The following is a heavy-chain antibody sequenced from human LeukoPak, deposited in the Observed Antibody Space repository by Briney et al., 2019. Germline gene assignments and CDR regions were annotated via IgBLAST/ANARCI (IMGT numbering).Heavy chain of an antibody. D-gene: IGHD3-22*01. CDR3: ARGSDSSGYYSPVDY. Sequence: PSETLSLTCGVCGGSFSGHYWSWIRQPPGKGLEWMGEINHSGSTNYTPSLESRVTISVDTSKNQFSLKLSSMTAAYTAVYYCARGSDSSGYYSPVDYWGQGTLVTVSS. CDR1: GGSFSGHY. V-gene: IGHV4-34*01. CDR2: INHSGST. J-gene: IGHJ4*02.